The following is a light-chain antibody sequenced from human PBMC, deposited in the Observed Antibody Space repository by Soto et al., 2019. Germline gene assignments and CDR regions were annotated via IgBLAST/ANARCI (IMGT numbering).Light chain of an antibody. CDR2: EDN. J-gene: IGLJ2*01. CDR1: SSDVGRYNL. V-gene: IGLV2-23*01. Sequence: QSALTQPASVSGSPGQSITISCTGTSSDVGRYNLVSWYQQRPGKAPKLMIFEDNKRPSGVSNRFSGPKSGNTASLTISGLQAEDEADYYCCSYAGSSTSVFGGGTKLTVL. CDR3: CSYAGSSTSV.